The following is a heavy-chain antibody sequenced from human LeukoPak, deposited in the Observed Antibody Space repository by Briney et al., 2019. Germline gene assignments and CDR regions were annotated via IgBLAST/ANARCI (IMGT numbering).Heavy chain of an antibody. CDR1: GFTFDNYG. V-gene: IGHV3-20*04. CDR3: ARGNSNYHDSSGYYPNPHFDY. CDR2: IHWNGGRT. D-gene: IGHD3-22*01. J-gene: IGHJ4*02. Sequence: AGGSLRLSCAASGFTFDNYGINWVSQAPGKGLEWVSRIHWNGGRTGYADSVKGRFTISRDNSKNTLYLQMNSLRAEDTAVYYCARGNSNYHDSSGYYPNPHFDYWGQGTLVTVSS.